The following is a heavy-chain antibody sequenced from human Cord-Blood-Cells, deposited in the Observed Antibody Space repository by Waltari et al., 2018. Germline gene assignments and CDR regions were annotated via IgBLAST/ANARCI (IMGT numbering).Heavy chain of an antibody. CDR3: ARRAYDILTGYSDAFDI. J-gene: IGHJ3*02. CDR2: INHSGST. D-gene: IGHD3-9*01. CDR1: GGSFSGYY. V-gene: IGHV4-34*01. Sequence: QVQLQQWGAGLLKPSETLSLTCAVYGGSFSGYYWSWIRQPPGKGLEWIGEINHSGSTNYNPSLKVRVTISVDTSKNQYSLKLSSVTAADTAVYYCARRAYDILTGYSDAFDIWGQGTMVTVSS.